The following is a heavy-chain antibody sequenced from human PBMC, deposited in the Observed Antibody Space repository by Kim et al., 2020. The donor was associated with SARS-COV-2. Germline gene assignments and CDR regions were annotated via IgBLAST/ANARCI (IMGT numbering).Heavy chain of an antibody. CDR2: ISYDGSNK. Sequence: GGSLRLSCAASGFTFSSYAMHWVRQAPGKGLEWVAVISYDGSNKYYADSVKGRFTISRDNSKNTLYLQMNSLRAEDTAVYYCARDYLGGRYFDWLLPSGYYRGYYYYGMDVWGQGTTVTVSS. V-gene: IGHV3-30*04. D-gene: IGHD3-9*01. CDR3: ARDYLGGRYFDWLLPSGYYRGYYYYGMDV. J-gene: IGHJ6*02. CDR1: GFTFSSYA.